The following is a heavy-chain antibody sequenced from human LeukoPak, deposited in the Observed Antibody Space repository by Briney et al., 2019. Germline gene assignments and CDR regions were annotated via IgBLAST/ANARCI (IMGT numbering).Heavy chain of an antibody. Sequence: GGSLRLSCAASGFTFSSYVMHWVRQAPGKGLEWVAFIRYDGSNKYYANFVKCLFTISRDTSTNPFYLLMNMLRADYTAVYYCAKDMGYYYESSGYSRPTTDYWGQGTLVTVSS. V-gene: IGHV3-30*02. CDR2: IRYDGSNK. CDR3: AKDMGYYYESSGYSRPTTDY. CDR1: GFTFSSYV. J-gene: IGHJ4*02. D-gene: IGHD3-22*01.